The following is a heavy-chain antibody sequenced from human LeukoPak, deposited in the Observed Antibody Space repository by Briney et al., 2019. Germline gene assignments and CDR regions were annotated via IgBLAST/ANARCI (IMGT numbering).Heavy chain of an antibody. Sequence: SETLSLTCAVYGGSFSGYYWSWIRQPPGKGLEWIGEINHSGSTNYNPSLKSQVTISVDTSKNQFSLKLSSVTAADTAVYYCARPSYDFGFGNWFDPWGQGTLVTVSS. CDR3: ARPSYDFGFGNWFDP. CDR2: INHSGST. D-gene: IGHD3-3*01. J-gene: IGHJ5*02. V-gene: IGHV4-34*01. CDR1: GGSFSGYY.